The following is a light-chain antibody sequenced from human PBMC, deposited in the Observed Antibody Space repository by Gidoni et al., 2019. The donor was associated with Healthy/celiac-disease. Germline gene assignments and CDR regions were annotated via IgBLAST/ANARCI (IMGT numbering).Light chain of an antibody. CDR3: QQYNNWPWT. CDR2: GAS. CDR1: QRVSSN. V-gene: IGKV3-15*01. Sequence: IVMTQSPATLSVSPGERATLSCRSSQRVSSNLAWYQQKPGQAPRLLIYGASTRANGIPAMFSGSGSGTEFTLNISSLQSEDFAVYYCQQYNNWPWTFGQXTKVEIK. J-gene: IGKJ1*01.